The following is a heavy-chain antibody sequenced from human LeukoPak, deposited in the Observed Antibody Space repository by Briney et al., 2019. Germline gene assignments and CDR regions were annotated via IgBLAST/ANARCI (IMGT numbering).Heavy chain of an antibody. CDR1: GGSISGSRRY. V-gene: IGHV4-39*01. D-gene: IGHD6-13*01. CDR3: TRQLSWASDTGDS. CDR2: IRYIGTT. J-gene: IGHJ5*01. Sequence: DSPSPACNVSGGSISGSRRYWGWVRQPPGGGLEWIVCIRYIGTTYSNPPLQSRLTISVDNSQRQFSLKLKSVTAADTSMYYCTRQLSWASDTGDSWGQRDLVHVSS.